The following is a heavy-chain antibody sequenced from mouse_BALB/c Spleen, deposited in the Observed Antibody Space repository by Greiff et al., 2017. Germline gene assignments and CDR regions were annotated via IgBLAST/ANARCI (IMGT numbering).Heavy chain of an antibody. Sequence: EVQLQQSGAELVRPGALVKLSCKASGFNIKDYYMHWVKQRPEQGLEWIGWIDPENGNTIYDPKFQGKASITADTSSNTAYLQLSSLTSEDTAVYYCARLLRLRGHAMDYWGQGTSVTVSS. CDR3: ARLLRLRGHAMDY. CDR2: IDPENGNT. CDR1: GFNIKDYY. V-gene: IGHV14-1*02. J-gene: IGHJ4*01. D-gene: IGHD1-2*01.